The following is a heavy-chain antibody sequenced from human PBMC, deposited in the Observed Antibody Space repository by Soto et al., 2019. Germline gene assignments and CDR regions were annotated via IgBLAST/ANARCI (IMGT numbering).Heavy chain of an antibody. CDR3: ARGAMAVAGTGVDY. V-gene: IGHV1-2*04. CDR1: GYTFTAYY. Sequence: QVQLVQSGAEVKKPGASVKVSCKGSGYTFTAYYIYWVRQAPGQGLEWLGWINPNSGGTTYAQKFQGWGTMTRDTSISTAYMEPCRLRSVDTAVYYCARGAMAVAGTGVDYWGQGTLVTVSS. CDR2: INPNSGGT. D-gene: IGHD6-19*01. J-gene: IGHJ4*02.